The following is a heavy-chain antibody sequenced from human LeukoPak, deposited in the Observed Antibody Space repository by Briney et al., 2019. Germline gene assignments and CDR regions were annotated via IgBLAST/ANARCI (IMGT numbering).Heavy chain of an antibody. J-gene: IGHJ6*03. Sequence: GGSLRLSCAASGFTFSSYAMHWVRQAPGKGLEWVAVISYDGSNKYYADSVKGRFTISRDNSKNTLYLQMNSLRAEDTAVYYCARFGVVISYYYYYMDVWGKGTTVTVSS. CDR3: ARFGVVISYYYYYMDV. V-gene: IGHV3-30-3*01. D-gene: IGHD3-3*01. CDR1: GFTFSSYA. CDR2: ISYDGSNK.